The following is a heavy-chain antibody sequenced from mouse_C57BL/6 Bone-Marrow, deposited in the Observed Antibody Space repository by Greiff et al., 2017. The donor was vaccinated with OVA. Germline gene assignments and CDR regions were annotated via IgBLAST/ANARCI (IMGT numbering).Heavy chain of an antibody. J-gene: IGHJ4*01. CDR3: ARPLYYSNYVLYYYAMDY. D-gene: IGHD2-5*01. Sequence: QVQLQQSGAELARPGASVKLSCKASGYTFTSYGISWVKQRTGQGLEWIGEIYPRSGNTYYNEKFKGKATLTADKSSSTAYMELRSLTSEDSAVYFCARPLYYSNYVLYYYAMDYWGQGTSVTVSS. CDR1: GYTFTSYG. V-gene: IGHV1-81*01. CDR2: IYPRSGNT.